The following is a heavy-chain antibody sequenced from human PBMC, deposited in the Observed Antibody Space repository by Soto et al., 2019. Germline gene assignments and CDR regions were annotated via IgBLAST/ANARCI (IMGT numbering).Heavy chain of an antibody. J-gene: IGHJ4*02. V-gene: IGHV3-48*02. CDR3: ARVFYSVAGTGGLDY. CDR1: GCTFSSYS. CDR2: ISSSSSTI. D-gene: IGHD6-19*01. Sequence: EVQLVESGGGLVQPGGSLRLSCAASGCTFSSYSMNWVRQAPGKGLEWVSYISSSSSTIYYADSVKGRFTISRDNAKNSLYLQMNSLRDEDTAVYYCARVFYSVAGTGGLDYWGQGTLVTVSS.